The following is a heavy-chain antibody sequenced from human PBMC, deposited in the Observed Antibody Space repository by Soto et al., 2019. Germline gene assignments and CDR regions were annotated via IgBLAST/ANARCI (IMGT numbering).Heavy chain of an antibody. D-gene: IGHD3-3*01. CDR1: GGSISSYY. V-gene: IGHV4-59*01. J-gene: IGHJ4*02. CDR2: MYYSGST. Sequence: QVQLQESGPGLVEPSETLSLTCTVSGGSISSYYWSWIRQSPGKGLEWIGYMYYSGSTNYKPSLNGGVTISIDTSSHQFSLKLSSVTAADTAVYYCAGGTFGVVKYWGQGTLVTVS. CDR3: AGGTFGVVKY.